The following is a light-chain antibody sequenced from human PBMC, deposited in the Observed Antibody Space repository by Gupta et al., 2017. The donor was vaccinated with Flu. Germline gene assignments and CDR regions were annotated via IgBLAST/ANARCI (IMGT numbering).Light chain of an antibody. Sequence: VTPGEPASISCRSSQSLLHSNGYTYLDWYLQRPGQSPQILIYLGSRRSYGVPERGSGSGAGAYFTLDISRVEAEDIGIYYCKQAIKPPFTFGQGTKMDIK. V-gene: IGKV2-28*01. CDR3: KQAIKPPFT. J-gene: IGKJ2*01. CDR1: QSLLHSNGYTY. CDR2: LGS.